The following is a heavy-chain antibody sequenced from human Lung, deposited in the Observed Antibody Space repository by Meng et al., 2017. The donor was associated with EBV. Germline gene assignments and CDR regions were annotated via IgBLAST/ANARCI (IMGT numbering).Heavy chain of an antibody. Sequence: QVQLVESGXGVVQPGRSXRLLCAASGFTFSSYAMHWVRQAPGKGLEWVAVISYDGSNKYYADSVKGRFTISRDNSKNTLYLQMNSLRAEDTAVYYCARPIAVAGSNWFDPWGQGTLVNVSS. CDR2: ISYDGSNK. D-gene: IGHD6-19*01. CDR1: GFTFSSYA. J-gene: IGHJ5*02. V-gene: IGHV3-30-3*01. CDR3: ARPIAVAGSNWFDP.